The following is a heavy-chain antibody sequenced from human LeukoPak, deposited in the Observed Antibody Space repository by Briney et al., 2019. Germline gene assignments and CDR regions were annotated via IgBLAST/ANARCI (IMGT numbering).Heavy chain of an antibody. J-gene: IGHJ4*02. D-gene: IGHD3-9*01. V-gene: IGHV3-23*01. Sequence: PGGSLRLSCAASGFTFSSYAMSWVRQAPGQGLEWVSAISGSGSSTYYADSVKGRFTISRDNSKNTLYLQVNSLRAEDTAVFYCAKAISCSDGTGSFFDYWGQASLVTVSS. CDR2: ISGSGSST. CDR3: AKAISCSDGTGSFFDY. CDR1: GFTFSSYA.